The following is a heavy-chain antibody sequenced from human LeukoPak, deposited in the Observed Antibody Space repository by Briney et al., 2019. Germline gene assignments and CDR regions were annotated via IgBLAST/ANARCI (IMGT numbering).Heavy chain of an antibody. CDR1: GFTFSSYA. J-gene: IGHJ6*02. D-gene: IGHD2-15*01. CDR3: ARDIRWSSSGSYYSYGMDV. Sequence: PGGSLRLSCAASGFTFSSYAMSWVRQAPGKGLEWVSAISGSGGSTYYADSVKGRFTISRDNSRNTLYLQMNSPRADDTAVYYCARDIRWSSSGSYYSYGMDVWGQGTTVTVSS. CDR2: ISGSGGST. V-gene: IGHV3-23*01.